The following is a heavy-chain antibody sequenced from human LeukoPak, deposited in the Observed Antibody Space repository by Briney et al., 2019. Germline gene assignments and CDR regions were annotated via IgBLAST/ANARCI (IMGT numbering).Heavy chain of an antibody. J-gene: IGHJ4*02. V-gene: IGHV3-53*01. CDR2: IYSGGST. CDR1: GFTVSSNY. CDR3: ARATSRSFNYFDY. D-gene: IGHD3-10*01. Sequence: GGSLRLSCAASGFTVSSNYMSWVRQAPGKGLEWVSVIYSGGSTYYADSVKSRFTISRDNSKNTLYLQMNSLRAEDTAVYYCARATSRSFNYFDYWGQGTLVTVSS.